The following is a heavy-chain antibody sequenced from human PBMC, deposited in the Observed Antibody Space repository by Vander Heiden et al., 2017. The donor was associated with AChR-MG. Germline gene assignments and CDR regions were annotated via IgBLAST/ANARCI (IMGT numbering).Heavy chain of an antibody. V-gene: IGHV3-73*01. CDR2: IRSKANNYAT. Sequence: EVQLVESGGGLVQPGGSLKLSCAATGFTFRGAAMHWVSQAAGKGLEWVGRIRSKANNYATAYAASVKGRFTISRDDSKNTAYLQMNSLKIEDTAVYYCTRRGSGNYYYGMDVWGQGTTVTVSS. CDR1: GFTFRGAA. CDR3: TRRGSGNYYYGMDV. J-gene: IGHJ6*02. D-gene: IGHD3-16*01.